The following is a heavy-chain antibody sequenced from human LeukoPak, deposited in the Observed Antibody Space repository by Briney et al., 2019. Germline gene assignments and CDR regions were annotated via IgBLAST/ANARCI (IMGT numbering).Heavy chain of an antibody. Sequence: SQTLSLTCTVSGGSIISGGYLWSWLRQHPGKGLEWIGYIYYSGSTHYNSSLESRVTISVDTSKKQFSLKLSSVTAADTAVYYCAAFDSATYDAFDIWGQGTMVTVSS. CDR2: IYYSGST. J-gene: IGHJ3*02. CDR3: AAFDSATYDAFDI. CDR1: GGSIISGGYL. D-gene: IGHD3-22*01. V-gene: IGHV4-31*03.